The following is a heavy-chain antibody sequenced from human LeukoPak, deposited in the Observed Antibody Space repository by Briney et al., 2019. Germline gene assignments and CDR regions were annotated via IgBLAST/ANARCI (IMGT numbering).Heavy chain of an antibody. V-gene: IGHV1-46*01. Sequence: ASVKVSCKASGYTFTSYYMHWVRQAPGQGLEWMGIINPSGGSTSYAQKFQGRVTMTRDTSTSTVYMELSSLRSEDTAVYYCASWVPAAVPPPGFDPWGQGTLVTVSS. CDR3: ASWVPAAVPPPGFDP. D-gene: IGHD2-2*01. J-gene: IGHJ5*02. CDR1: GYTFTSYY. CDR2: INPSGGST.